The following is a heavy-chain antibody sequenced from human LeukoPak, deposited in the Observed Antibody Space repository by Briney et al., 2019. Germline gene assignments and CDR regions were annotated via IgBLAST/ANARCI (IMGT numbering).Heavy chain of an antibody. CDR2: IYSGGST. D-gene: IGHD3-22*01. Sequence: GGSLRLSCAASGFTVSSNYMSWVRQAPGKGLGGVSVIYSGGSTYYADSVKGRFTISRDNSKNTLYLQMNSLRAEDTAVYYCARDRTYDYYDSSGSMNYGMDVWGQGTTVTVSS. CDR3: ARDRTYDYYDSSGSMNYGMDV. J-gene: IGHJ6*02. V-gene: IGHV3-66*02. CDR1: GFTVSSNY.